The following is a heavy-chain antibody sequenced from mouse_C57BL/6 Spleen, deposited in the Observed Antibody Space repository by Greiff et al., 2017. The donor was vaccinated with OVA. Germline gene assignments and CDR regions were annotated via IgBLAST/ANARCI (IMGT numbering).Heavy chain of an antibody. V-gene: IGHV6-6*01. CDR3: TSSPHYYGSSYWYFDV. CDR1: GFTFSDAW. D-gene: IGHD1-1*01. Sequence: EVQGVESGGGLVQPGGSMKLSCAASGFTFSDAWMDWVRQSPEKGLEWVAEIRNKANNHATYYAESVKGRFTISRDDSKSSVYLQMNSVRAEDTGIYYCTSSPHYYGSSYWYFDVWGTGTTVTVSS. CDR2: IRNKANNHAT. J-gene: IGHJ1*03.